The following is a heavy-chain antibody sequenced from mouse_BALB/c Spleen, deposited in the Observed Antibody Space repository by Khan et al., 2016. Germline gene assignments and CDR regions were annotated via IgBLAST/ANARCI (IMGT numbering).Heavy chain of an antibody. J-gene: IGHJ4*01. Sequence: EVQLVESGGDLVQPGGSRKLSCTASGFTFSGFGMHWVRQAPEKGLEWVAYISSGSTNIYYADTVKGRFTITRDKSKNTLFLQLNSLRSEDTAMCYCARGGGSYAMDYWGQGTSVTVSS. CDR2: ISSGSTNI. CDR3: ARGGGSYAMDY. CDR1: GFTFSGFG. V-gene: IGHV5-17*02.